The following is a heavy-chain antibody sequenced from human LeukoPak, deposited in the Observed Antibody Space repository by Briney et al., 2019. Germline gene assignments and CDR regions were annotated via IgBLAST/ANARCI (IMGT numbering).Heavy chain of an antibody. CDR2: ISSSSTYT. CDR1: GFAFSDYY. J-gene: IGHJ4*02. CDR3: ARGSLSSSWPFDY. D-gene: IGHD6-13*01. V-gene: IGHV3-11*06. Sequence: GGSLRLSRAASGFAFSDYYMSWIRQAPGKGLEWVSYISSSSTYTKFADSVKGRFTISRDNAKNSLYLQMNSLRAEDTAVYYCARGSLSSSWPFDYWGQGTLVTVSS.